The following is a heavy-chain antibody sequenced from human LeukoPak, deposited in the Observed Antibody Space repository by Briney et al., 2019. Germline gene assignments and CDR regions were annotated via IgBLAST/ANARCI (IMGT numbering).Heavy chain of an antibody. V-gene: IGHV3-21*01. CDR3: ARAGVYYGMDV. CDR1: GFTFSSYA. D-gene: IGHD7-27*01. CDR2: ISSSSSYI. J-gene: IGHJ6*02. Sequence: GGSLRLSCAASGFTFSSYAMSWVRQAPGKGLEWVSSISSSSSYIYYADSVKGRFTISRDNTKNSLYLQMNSLRAEDTAVYYCARAGVYYGMDVWGQGTTVTVSS.